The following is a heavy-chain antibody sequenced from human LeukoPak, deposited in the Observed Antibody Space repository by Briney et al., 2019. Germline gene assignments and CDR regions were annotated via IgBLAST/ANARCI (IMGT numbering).Heavy chain of an antibody. CDR1: GGSVSSGSNY. V-gene: IGHV4-61*01. Sequence: KTSETLSPTCTVSGGSVSSGSNYWSWIRQPPGKGLEWIGYIHYSGSTSHNPALKSRVTISVDTSKNQFSLKLSSVTAADTAVYYCARVLYGSGTYYFDYWGQGTLVTVSS. D-gene: IGHD3-10*01. CDR2: IHYSGST. J-gene: IGHJ4*02. CDR3: ARVLYGSGTYYFDY.